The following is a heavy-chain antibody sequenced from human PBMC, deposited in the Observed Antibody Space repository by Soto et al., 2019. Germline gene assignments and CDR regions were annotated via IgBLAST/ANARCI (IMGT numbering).Heavy chain of an antibody. CDR2: LWHSGST. CDR1: GGSINSRRW. Sequence: XETRPRPCAVAGGSINSRRWWYLDRQPSGEGLERRGELWHSGSTNYTPSLKSRVTISVDKSKNQFSLKLSSVTPADTAVYYCARVYQRVVRGVIDYYYGMDVRGQGPTVTVSS. CDR3: ARVYQRVVRGVIDYYYGMDV. J-gene: IGHJ6*02. V-gene: IGHV4-4*02. D-gene: IGHD3-10*02.